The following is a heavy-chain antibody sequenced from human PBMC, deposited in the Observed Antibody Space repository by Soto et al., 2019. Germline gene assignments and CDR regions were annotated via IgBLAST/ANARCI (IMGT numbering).Heavy chain of an antibody. CDR3: AREPKLPPHVIPDS. CDR2: IFYSGST. CDR1: GCSINSDDYY. V-gene: IGHV4-31*03. D-gene: IGHD2-21*01. Sequence: QVHLQESGPGLVKPSQTLSLTCTVSGCSINSDDYYWSWIRQHPGKGLEWIGYIFYSGSTYYNPSLKSRITISIDTSKNQFSLKLNSVTAADTAVYYCAREPKLPPHVIPDSWGQGTLVTVSS. J-gene: IGHJ4*02.